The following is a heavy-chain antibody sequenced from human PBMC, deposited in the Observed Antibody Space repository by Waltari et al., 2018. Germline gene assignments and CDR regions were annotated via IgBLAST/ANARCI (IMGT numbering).Heavy chain of an antibody. D-gene: IGHD7-27*01. V-gene: IGHV2-5*01. Sequence: QITLKESGPTLVKPTQTLTLTCTFSGFSLSTSGVGVGWIRQPPGKALEWLALIYWNDDERYSPSLKSRLTITKDTSKNQVVLTMTYVDPVDTATYYCAHLTGEPPYFDYWGQGALVTVSS. CDR3: AHLTGEPPYFDY. CDR2: IYWNDDE. CDR1: GFSLSTSGVG. J-gene: IGHJ4*02.